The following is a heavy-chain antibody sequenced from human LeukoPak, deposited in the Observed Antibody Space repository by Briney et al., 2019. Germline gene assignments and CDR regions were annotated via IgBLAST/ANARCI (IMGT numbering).Heavy chain of an antibody. J-gene: IGHJ6*02. CDR1: GGSISSYY. D-gene: IGHD3-9*01. Sequence: PSETLSLTCTVSGGSISSYYWCWIRQPPGKGLEWIGYIYYSGSTNYNPSLKSRVTISVDTSKNQFSLKLSSVTAADTAVYYCARALRYFDWFPSYYYYGMDVWGQGTTVTVSS. CDR2: IYYSGST. V-gene: IGHV4-59*01. CDR3: ARALRYFDWFPSYYYYGMDV.